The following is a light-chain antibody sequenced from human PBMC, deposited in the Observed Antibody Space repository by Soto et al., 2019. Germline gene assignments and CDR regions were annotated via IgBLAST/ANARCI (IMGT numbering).Light chain of an antibody. CDR2: GAS. J-gene: IGKJ2*01. CDR3: QQYDTSAT. Sequence: EIVLTQSPGTLSLSPGERATLSCRASRSVSANYLAWYQQKPGQAPRLLIYGASSSATGFPDRFSGSGSGTDFTLNISRLEPEDFAVYYCQQYDTSATFGQGTKLVI. CDR1: RSVSANY. V-gene: IGKV3-20*01.